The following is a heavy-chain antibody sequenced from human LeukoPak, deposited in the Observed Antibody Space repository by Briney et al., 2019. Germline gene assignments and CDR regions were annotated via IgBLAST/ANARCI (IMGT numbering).Heavy chain of an antibody. CDR1: GYTFTSYA. J-gene: IGHJ6*03. CDR3: ARQRRVGGPRYYYMDV. Sequence: ASVKVSCKASGYTFTSYAMNWVRQAPGQGLEWMGWINTNTGNPTYAQGFTGRFVFSLDTSVSTAYLQISSLKAEDTAVYYCARQRRVGGPRYYYMDVWGKGTTVTISS. CDR2: INTNTGNP. V-gene: IGHV7-4-1*02. D-gene: IGHD1-26*01.